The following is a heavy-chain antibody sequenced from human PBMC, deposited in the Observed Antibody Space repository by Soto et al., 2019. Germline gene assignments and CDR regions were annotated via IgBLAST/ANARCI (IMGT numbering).Heavy chain of an antibody. CDR1: GGSISSGGYY. D-gene: IGHD1-26*01. CDR2: IYYSGST. J-gene: IGHJ4*02. V-gene: IGHV4-31*03. Sequence: QVQLQESGPGLVKPSQTLSLTCTISGGSISSGGYYWSWIRQHPGKVVEWIGYIYYSGSTYYNPSLKSRVTISVDTSKNQFSLKLSSVAAADTAVYYCARVRGGGPFDDGGQGTLVTVSS. CDR3: ARVRGGGPFDD.